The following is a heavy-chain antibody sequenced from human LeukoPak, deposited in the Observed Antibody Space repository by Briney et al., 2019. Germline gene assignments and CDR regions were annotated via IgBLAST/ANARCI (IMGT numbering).Heavy chain of an antibody. J-gene: IGHJ1*01. V-gene: IGHV1-3*01. CDR2: INAGNGNT. CDR3: ARSLSGWRHEYFQH. CDR1: GYTFTSYA. D-gene: IGHD6-19*01. Sequence: ASVKVSCKASGYTFTSYAMHWVRQAPGQRLEWXXWINAGNGNTKYSQKFQGRVTITRDTSASTAYMELSSLRSEDTAVYYCARSLSGWRHEYFQHWGQGTLVTVSS.